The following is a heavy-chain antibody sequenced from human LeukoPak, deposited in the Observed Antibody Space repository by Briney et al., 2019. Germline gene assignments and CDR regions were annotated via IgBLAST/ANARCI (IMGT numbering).Heavy chain of an antibody. CDR3: ARVGRDIVVVEAADYYYYYMDV. CDR2: ISYDGRNQ. J-gene: IGHJ6*03. V-gene: IGHV3-30*04. D-gene: IGHD2-15*01. CDR1: GFIFNTYA. Sequence: GGSLRLSCAASGFIFNTYAMSWVRQAPGKGLEWVAVISYDGRNQYYADSVQGRFTISRDNSKNTLHLQMTSLRVEDTSVYYCARVGRDIVVVEAADYYYYYMDVWGKGTTVTVSS.